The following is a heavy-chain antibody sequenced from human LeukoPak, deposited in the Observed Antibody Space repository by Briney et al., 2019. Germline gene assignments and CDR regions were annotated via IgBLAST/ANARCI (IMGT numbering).Heavy chain of an antibody. Sequence: GGSLRLSCAASGVTFSSYVMSWVRQAPGKGLEWVSVISGDGITTHYAGSVKGRFTISRDNSKKMLYLQMNSLRAEDTAVYYCVKDRSEIVGASDYWGQGTLVTVSS. J-gene: IGHJ4*02. V-gene: IGHV3-23*01. CDR3: VKDRSEIVGASDY. CDR1: GVTFSSYV. CDR2: ISGDGITT. D-gene: IGHD1-26*01.